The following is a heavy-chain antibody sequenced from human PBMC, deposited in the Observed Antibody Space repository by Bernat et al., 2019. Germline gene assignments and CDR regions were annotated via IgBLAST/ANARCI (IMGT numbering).Heavy chain of an antibody. D-gene: IGHD6-19*01. CDR1: GGSISSNNYY. CDR3: ARHVRDVSSPGWNDTFDI. Sequence: QQHLQESGPGLVKPSETLSLTCTVSGGSISSNNYYWGWIRRPPGKGLEWIGTFYYSGDTYYNPSLKSRVTMSLDTSKNQFSLRLSSVTAADTAIYFCARHVRDVSSPGWNDTFDIWGQGTMVTVSS. J-gene: IGHJ3*02. CDR2: FYYSGDT. V-gene: IGHV4-39*01.